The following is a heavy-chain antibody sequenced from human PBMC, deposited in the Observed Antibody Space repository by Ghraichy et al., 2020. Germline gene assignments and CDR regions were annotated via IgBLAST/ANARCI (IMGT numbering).Heavy chain of an antibody. CDR1: GFTFSRSS. D-gene: IGHD3-10*01. Sequence: GESLNISCAASGFTFSRSSMNWVRQAPGKGLEWVSSISSSNSFIYYADSVKGRLTISRDNAKNSLYLQMNSLRAEDTAVYYCARDPPRGVVILPAPGAFDIWGQGTKVTVSS. CDR2: ISSSNSFI. J-gene: IGHJ3*02. V-gene: IGHV3-21*01. CDR3: ARDPPRGVVILPAPGAFDI.